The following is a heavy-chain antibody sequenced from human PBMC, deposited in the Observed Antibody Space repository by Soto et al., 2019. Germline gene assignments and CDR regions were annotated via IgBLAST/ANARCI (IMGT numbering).Heavy chain of an antibody. D-gene: IGHD2-2*02. J-gene: IGHJ6*02. CDR1: GGSISSGGYY. CDR2: IYYSGST. Sequence: PSETLSLTCTVSGGSISSGGYYWSWIRQHPGKGLEWIGYIYYSGSTYYNPSLKSRVTISVDTSKNQFSLKLSSVTAADTAVYYCARGRSVPAAIRGCMDVWGQGTTVTVSS. CDR3: ARGRSVPAAIRGCMDV. V-gene: IGHV4-31*03.